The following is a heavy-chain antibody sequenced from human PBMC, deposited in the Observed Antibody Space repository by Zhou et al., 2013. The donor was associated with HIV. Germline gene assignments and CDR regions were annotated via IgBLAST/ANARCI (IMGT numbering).Heavy chain of an antibody. D-gene: IGHD5-12*01. V-gene: IGHV1-69*11. CDR2: IIPFVGSV. Sequence: QVQLVQSGAEVKKPGSSVKVSCKASGGTFTSYGFNWVRQAPGQGLQWMGKIIPFVGSVIYAEKFQGRLTITADESTTTAYMDLGGLTSDDTAVYYCARDPFRPQSVTSITGPFDYWGQGTLVTVSS. J-gene: IGHJ4*02. CDR3: ARDPFRPQSVTSITGPFDY. CDR1: GGTFTSYG.